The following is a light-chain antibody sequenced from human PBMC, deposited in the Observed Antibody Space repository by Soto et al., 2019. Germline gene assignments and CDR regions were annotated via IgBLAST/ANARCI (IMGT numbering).Light chain of an antibody. V-gene: IGLV1-40*01. CDR3: QSHDSSLSGSV. Sequence: QSVLTQPPSVSGAPGQRVTISCTGSNSNIGAGYDVHWYQQLPGTAPKLLIYYNNIRPSGVPDRFSGSKSGTSASLAIPGLQAEDEADYYCQSHDSSLSGSVFGGGTKVTVL. CDR2: YNN. CDR1: NSNIGAGYD. J-gene: IGLJ2*01.